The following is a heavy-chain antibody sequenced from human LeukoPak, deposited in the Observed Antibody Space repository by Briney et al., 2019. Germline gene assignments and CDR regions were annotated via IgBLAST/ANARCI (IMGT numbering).Heavy chain of an antibody. Sequence: GGSLRLSCAASGFTFSSYAMSSVRQAPGKGLEWVSAISGSGGSTYYADSVKGRFTISRDNSKNTLYLQMNSLRAEDTAVYYCAKGIGGSSWYYFDYWGQGTLVTVSS. CDR1: GFTFSSYA. V-gene: IGHV3-23*01. D-gene: IGHD6-13*01. J-gene: IGHJ4*02. CDR3: AKGIGGSSWYYFDY. CDR2: ISGSGGST.